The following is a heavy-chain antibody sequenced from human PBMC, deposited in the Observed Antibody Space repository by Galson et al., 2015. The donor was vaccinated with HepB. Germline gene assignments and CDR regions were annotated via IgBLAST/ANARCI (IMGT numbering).Heavy chain of an antibody. CDR1: GGSFSGYY. J-gene: IGHJ6*03. V-gene: IGHV4-34*01. CDR2: INHSGST. CDR3: ARGGGDFWSSYYYYYMDV. Sequence: ETLSLTCAVYGGSFSGYYWSWIRQPPGKGLEWIGEINHSGSTNYNPSLKSRVTISVDTSKNQFSLKLSSVTAADTAVYYCARGGGDFWSSYYYYYMDVWGKGTTVTVSS. D-gene: IGHD3-3*01.